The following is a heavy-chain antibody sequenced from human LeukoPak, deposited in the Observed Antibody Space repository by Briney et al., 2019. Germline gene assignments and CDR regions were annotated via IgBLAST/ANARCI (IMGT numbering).Heavy chain of an antibody. Sequence: ASVKVSCKASGYTFTGYYMHWVRQAPGQGLEWMGWINPNSGGTNYAQKFQGRVTMTRDTSISTAYMELSRLRSDDTAVYYCARDPVVVRGVIMNYYYYYGMDVWGQGTTVTVSS. CDR3: ARDPVVVRGVIMNYYYYYGMDV. CDR2: INPNSGGT. CDR1: GYTFTGYY. D-gene: IGHD3-10*01. V-gene: IGHV1-2*02. J-gene: IGHJ6*02.